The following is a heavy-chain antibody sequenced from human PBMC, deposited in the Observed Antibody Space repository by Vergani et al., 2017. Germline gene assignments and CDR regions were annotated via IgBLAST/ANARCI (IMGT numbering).Heavy chain of an antibody. CDR1: GYTFTGYY. CDR2: INPNSGGT. D-gene: IGHD2-2*01. CDR3: ARVSCSSTSCYLGPFDY. Sequence: QVQLVQSGAEVKKPGASVKVSCKASGYTFTGYYMHWVRQAPGQGLEWMGWINPNSGGTNYAQKFQGRVTMTRDTSISTAYIELSRLRSDDTAVYYCARVSCSSTSCYLGPFDYWGQGTLVTVSS. V-gene: IGHV1-2*02. J-gene: IGHJ4*02.